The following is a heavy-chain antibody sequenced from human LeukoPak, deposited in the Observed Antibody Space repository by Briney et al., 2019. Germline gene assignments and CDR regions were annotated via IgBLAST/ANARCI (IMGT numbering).Heavy chain of an antibody. CDR3: ARVIFSYFDPFDC. Sequence: GGSLRLSCAASGFSFSSYWMSWVRQAPGKGLEWVANIKQDGSEKYYVDSVKGRLTISRDNAKSSLYLQMNSLRAEDTAVYYCARVIFSYFDPFDCWGQGTLATVSS. CDR2: IKQDGSEK. V-gene: IGHV3-7*01. D-gene: IGHD3-9*01. J-gene: IGHJ4*02. CDR1: GFSFSSYW.